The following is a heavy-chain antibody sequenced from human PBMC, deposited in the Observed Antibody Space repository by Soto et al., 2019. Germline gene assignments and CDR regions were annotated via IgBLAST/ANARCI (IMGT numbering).Heavy chain of an antibody. Sequence: SETLSLTCTVSGGSISSSSYYWGWIRQPPGKGLEWIGSIYYSGSTYYNPSLKSRVTISVDTSKNQFSLKLSSVTAADTAVYYCARLLRHTYYGMDVWGQGTTVTVSS. J-gene: IGHJ6*02. CDR2: IYYSGST. CDR3: ARLLRHTYYGMDV. V-gene: IGHV4-39*01. CDR1: GGSISSSSYY. D-gene: IGHD5-12*01.